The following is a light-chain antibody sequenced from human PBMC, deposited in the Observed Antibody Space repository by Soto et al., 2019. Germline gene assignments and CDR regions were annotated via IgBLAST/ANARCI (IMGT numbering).Light chain of an antibody. CDR1: QSVSSN. J-gene: IGKJ1*01. V-gene: IGKV3-15*01. CDR2: GAS. Sequence: EIVMTQSPATLSVSTGERATLSCRASQSVSSNLAWYQHKPGQAPRLLIYGASTRATGIPARFSGSGSGTEFTLTISRLQSEDFAVYYCQQYNNWPWTFGQGTKVEIK. CDR3: QQYNNWPWT.